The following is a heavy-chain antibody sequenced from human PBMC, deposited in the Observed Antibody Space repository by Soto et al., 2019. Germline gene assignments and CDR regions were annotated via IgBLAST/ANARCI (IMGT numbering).Heavy chain of an antibody. D-gene: IGHD6-6*01. J-gene: IGHJ4*02. V-gene: IGHV3-72*01. CDR1: GFTFSAHF. CDR3: ARDSSSCRASYCYFDN. CDR2: SRSKANNYIT. Sequence: PGGSLRLPCAASGFTFSAHFMDWVRPAPGKGLEWVGRSRSKANNYITEYAASVKGRFTISRDDSKNSLYLQMNSLKTEDTAVYFCARDSSSCRASYCYFDNWGQGTLVTVSS.